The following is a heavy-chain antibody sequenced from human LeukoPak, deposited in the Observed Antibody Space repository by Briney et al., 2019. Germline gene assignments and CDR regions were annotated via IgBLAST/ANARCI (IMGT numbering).Heavy chain of an antibody. D-gene: IGHD3-10*01. V-gene: IGHV1-46*01. CDR2: INPSGGST. CDR1: GYTFTSYY. Sequence: GASVKVSCKASGYTFTSYYMHWVRQAPGQGLEWMGIINPSGGSTSYAQKFQGRVTMTRDTSTSTVYMELSSLRSEDTAAYYCARDRSELWFGELSSHNWFDPWGQGTLVTVSS. J-gene: IGHJ5*02. CDR3: ARDRSELWFGELSSHNWFDP.